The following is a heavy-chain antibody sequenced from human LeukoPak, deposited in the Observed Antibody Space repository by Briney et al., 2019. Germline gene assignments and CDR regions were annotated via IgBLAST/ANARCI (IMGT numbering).Heavy chain of an antibody. D-gene: IGHD4-17*01. Sequence: SVKVSCKASGGTFCSYAISWVRQAPGQGLEWMGGIIPIFGTANYAQKFQGRVTITADESTSTAYMELSSLRSEDTAVYYCARVDPLGDYADYWGQGTLVTVSS. CDR2: IIPIFGTA. J-gene: IGHJ4*02. CDR1: GGTFCSYA. V-gene: IGHV1-69*13. CDR3: ARVDPLGDYADY.